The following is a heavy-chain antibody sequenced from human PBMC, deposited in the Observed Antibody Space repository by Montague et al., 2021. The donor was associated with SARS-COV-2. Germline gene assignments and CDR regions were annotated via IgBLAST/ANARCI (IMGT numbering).Heavy chain of an antibody. J-gene: IGHJ4*02. D-gene: IGHD3-3*01. CDR1: GGSISSHF. CDR3: ARSGVGIFDFSYFDS. CDR2: RYQNGAT. V-gene: IGHV4-38-2*02. Sequence: SETLSLTCTVSGGSISSHFWGWIRQTPGKGLEWIGSRYQNGATYYSPSLKRPVTILLDTSKNQFSLSLTSVTAADTAVYYCARSGVGIFDFSYFDSWGQGSLVIVSS.